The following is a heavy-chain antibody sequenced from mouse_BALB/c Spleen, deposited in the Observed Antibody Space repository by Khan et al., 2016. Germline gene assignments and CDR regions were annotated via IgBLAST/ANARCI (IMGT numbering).Heavy chain of an antibody. CDR1: GFTFSGFW. J-gene: IGHJ1*01. Sequence: EVQLLETGGGLVQPGGSRGLSCEGAGFTFSGFWMSWVRQTPGKTLEWIGDINSDGSAINYAPSIKDRFTIFMDTDKNTLYLQISNVRLEDIATYFWMGYNYDYRYFDVWGAGTTDTVSS. CDR2: INSDGSAI. D-gene: IGHD2-4*01. V-gene: IGHV11-2*01. CDR3: MGYNYDYRYFDV.